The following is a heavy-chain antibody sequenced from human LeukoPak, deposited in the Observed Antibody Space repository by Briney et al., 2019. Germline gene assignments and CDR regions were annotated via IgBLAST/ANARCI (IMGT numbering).Heavy chain of an antibody. Sequence: GASVKVSCKASGGTFSSYAISWVRQAPGQGLEWMGGIIPIFCTANYAQKFQGRVTITADESTSTAYRELSSLRSEDTAVYYCASGNYYDSSGFDQPGHFDYWGQGTLVTVSS. CDR2: IIPIFCTA. D-gene: IGHD3-22*01. J-gene: IGHJ4*02. CDR3: ASGNYYDSSGFDQPGHFDY. CDR1: GGTFSSYA. V-gene: IGHV1-69*13.